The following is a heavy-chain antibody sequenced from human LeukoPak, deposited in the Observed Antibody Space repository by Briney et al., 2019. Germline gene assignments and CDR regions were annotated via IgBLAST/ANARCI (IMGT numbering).Heavy chain of an antibody. CDR3: ARARIAAPPYYYYYMDV. V-gene: IGHV1-69*05. J-gene: IGHJ6*03. CDR1: GYTLTELS. D-gene: IGHD6-6*01. CDR2: IIPIFGTA. Sequence: SVKVSCKVSGYTLTELSMHWVRQAPGKGLEWMGGIIPIFGTANYAQKFQGRVTITTDESTSTAYMELSSLRSEDTAVYYCARARIAAPPYYYYYMDVWGKGTTVTVSS.